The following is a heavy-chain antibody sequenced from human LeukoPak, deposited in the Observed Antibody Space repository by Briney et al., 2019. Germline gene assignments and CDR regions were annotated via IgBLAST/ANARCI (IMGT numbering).Heavy chain of an antibody. D-gene: IGHD3-10*01. V-gene: IGHV1-69-2*01. Sequence: ASVKVSCKVSGYTFTDYYMHCVQQAPGKGLEWMGLVDPEDGETIYAEKFQGRVTITADTSTDTAYMELSSLRSEDTAVYYCATAYYYGSGSTNPILTMAFDIWGQGTMVAVSS. CDR1: GYTFTDYY. J-gene: IGHJ3*02. CDR2: VDPEDGET. CDR3: ATAYYYGSGSTNPILTMAFDI.